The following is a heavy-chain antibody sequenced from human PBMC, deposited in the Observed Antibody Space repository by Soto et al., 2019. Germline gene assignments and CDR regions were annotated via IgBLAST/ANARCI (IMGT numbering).Heavy chain of an antibody. V-gene: IGHV4-59*08. J-gene: IGHJ4*02. CDR2: IYYSGST. D-gene: IGHD6-13*01. CDR1: GGSISSYY. CDR3: GRHVAAADPYYFDY. Sequence: SETLSLTCTVSGGSISSYYWSWIRQPPGKGLEWIGYIYYSGSTNYNPSLKSRVTISVDTSKNQFSLKLSSVTAADTAVYYCGRHVAAADPYYFDYWGQGTLVTVSS.